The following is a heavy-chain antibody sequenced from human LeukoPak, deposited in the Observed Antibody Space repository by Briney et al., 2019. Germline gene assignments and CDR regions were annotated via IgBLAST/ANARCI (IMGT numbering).Heavy chain of an antibody. CDR2: IKSKTDGGTT. D-gene: IGHD2-15*01. Sequence: GGSLRLSCAASGFTFSNAWMSWVRQAPGKGLEWVGRIKSKTDGGTTDYAAPVKGRFTISRDNSKSTLYLQMNSLRAEDTAVYYCAKERKLLPFDYWGQGPLVTVSS. V-gene: IGHV3-15*01. J-gene: IGHJ4*02. CDR3: AKERKLLPFDY. CDR1: GFTFSNAW.